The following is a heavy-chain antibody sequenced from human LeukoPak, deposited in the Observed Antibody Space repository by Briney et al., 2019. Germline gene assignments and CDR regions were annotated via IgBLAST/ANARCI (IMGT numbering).Heavy chain of an antibody. CDR3: ARDYYGSGSYYPFDP. V-gene: IGHV1-18*01. J-gene: IGHJ5*02. D-gene: IGHD3-10*01. CDR2: ISAYNGNT. CDR1: GYTFTSYG. Sequence: GASVKVSCKASGYTFTSYGISWVRQAPGHGLEWMGWISAYNGNTNYAQKLQGRVTMTTDTSTSTAYMELRSLRSDDTAVYYCARDYYGSGSYYPFDPWGQGTLVTVSS.